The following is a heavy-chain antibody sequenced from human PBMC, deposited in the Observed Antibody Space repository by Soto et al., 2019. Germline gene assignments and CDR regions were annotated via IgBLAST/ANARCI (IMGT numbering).Heavy chain of an antibody. J-gene: IGHJ5*02. CDR2: IYHSGST. CDR3: ARHPSDFWFDP. D-gene: IGHD2-21*02. Sequence: KTSETLSLTCAVSVGSISSSNWWSWVRQPPGKGLEWIGEIYHSGSTYYNPSLKSRVTVSVDTSKNQFSLKLSSVTAADTAVYYCARHPSDFWFDPWGQGTLVTVSS. V-gene: IGHV4-4*02. CDR1: VGSISSSNW.